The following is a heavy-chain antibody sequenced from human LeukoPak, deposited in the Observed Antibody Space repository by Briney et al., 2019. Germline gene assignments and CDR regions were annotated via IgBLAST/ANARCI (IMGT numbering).Heavy chain of an antibody. CDR3: AREQWLDY. CDR1: GFTVSSNY. CDR2: IYSSGST. J-gene: IGHJ4*02. Sequence: GESLRLSCAASGFTVSSNYMSWVRQAPGKGLEWVSVIYSSGSTYYTDSVKGRFTVSRDNSKNTLYLQMNILRAEDTAVYFCAREQWLDYWGQGTLVTVSS. D-gene: IGHD6-19*01. V-gene: IGHV3-66*01.